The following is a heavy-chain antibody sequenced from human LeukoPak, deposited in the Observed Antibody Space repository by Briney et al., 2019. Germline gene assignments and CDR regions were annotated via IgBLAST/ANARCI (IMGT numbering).Heavy chain of an antibody. CDR1: GGSISSYY. Sequence: SETLSLTCTVSGGSISSYYWSWIRQPPGKGLEWIGYIYYSGSTDYNPSLKSRVTISVDTSKNQFSLKLSSVTAADTAVYYCARDNCSSTSCRGRAFDIWGQGTMVTVSS. D-gene: IGHD2-2*01. J-gene: IGHJ3*02. CDR2: IYYSGST. V-gene: IGHV4-59*01. CDR3: ARDNCSSTSCRGRAFDI.